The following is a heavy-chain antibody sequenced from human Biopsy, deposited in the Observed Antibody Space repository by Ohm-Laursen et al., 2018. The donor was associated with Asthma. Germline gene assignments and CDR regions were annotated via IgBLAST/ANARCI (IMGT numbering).Heavy chain of an antibody. D-gene: IGHD3-9*01. J-gene: IGHJ3*02. Sequence: GASVKVSCKTSGYTFISYAIHWVRQAPGQRLEWMGWINAGNGNTKYSQKFQGRVTITRDTSASTAYMELSSLRSEDTAVYYCARMYYDFLTGQVIDAFAIWGQGTMVTVSS. CDR3: ARMYYDFLTGQVIDAFAI. CDR2: INAGNGNT. V-gene: IGHV1-3*01. CDR1: GYTFISYA.